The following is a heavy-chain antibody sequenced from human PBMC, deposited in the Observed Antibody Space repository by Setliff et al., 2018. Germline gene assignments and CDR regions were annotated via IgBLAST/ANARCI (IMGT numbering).Heavy chain of an antibody. J-gene: IGHJ6*02. Sequence: ASVKVSCKASGYTFTNYGISWVRQAPGQGLEWMGWVSAYNGNINYAQKFQERVTITRDMSTSTAYMELSSLRSEDTAVYYCAAQMRRGTGTPAYYYYGMDVWGQGTLVTVSS. CDR3: AAQMRRGTGTPAYYYYGMDV. V-gene: IGHV1-18*01. CDR2: VSAYNGNI. CDR1: GYTFTNYG. D-gene: IGHD1-1*01.